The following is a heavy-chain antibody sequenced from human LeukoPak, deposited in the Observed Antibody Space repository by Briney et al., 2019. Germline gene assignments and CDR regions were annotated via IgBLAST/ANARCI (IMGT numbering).Heavy chain of an antibody. V-gene: IGHV3-21*01. CDR2: ISSISDYI. D-gene: IGHD4/OR15-4a*01. CDR1: GFTFSSST. CDR3: VRIPNSANFPNWFDP. J-gene: IGHJ5*02. Sequence: PGGXLRLSCAASGFTFSSSTMNWVRRAPGKGLEWVSSISSISDYIYYADSVKCRFTISRDNAKNSLYLQMSSLRAEDTAVYYCVRIPNSANFPNWFDPWGQGTLVTVSS.